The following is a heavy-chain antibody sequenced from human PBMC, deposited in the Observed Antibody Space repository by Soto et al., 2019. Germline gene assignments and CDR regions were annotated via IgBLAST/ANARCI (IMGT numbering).Heavy chain of an antibody. Sequence: ASVKVSCKASGYTFTSYYMHWVRQAPGQGLEWMGIINPSGGSTSYAQKFQGRVTMTRDTSTSTVYMELNSLKTEDTAVYYCTTDFGSNYWGQGTLVTVSS. CDR1: GYTFTSYY. J-gene: IGHJ4*02. CDR2: INPSGGST. CDR3: TTDFGSNY. V-gene: IGHV1-46*03. D-gene: IGHD3-10*01.